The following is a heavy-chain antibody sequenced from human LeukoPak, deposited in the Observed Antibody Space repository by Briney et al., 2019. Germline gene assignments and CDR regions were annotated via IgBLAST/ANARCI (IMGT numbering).Heavy chain of an antibody. V-gene: IGHV4-31*03. CDR2: IYYSGST. J-gene: IGHJ5*02. CDR3: ARTTVTTGFDP. D-gene: IGHD4-17*01. CDR1: GGSISSGGYY. Sequence: SETLSLTCTVSGGSISSGGYYWSWIRQHPGKGLEWIGYIYYSGSTCYNPSLKSRVTISVDTSKNQFSLKLSSVTAADTAVYYCARTTVTTGFDPWGQGTLVTVSS.